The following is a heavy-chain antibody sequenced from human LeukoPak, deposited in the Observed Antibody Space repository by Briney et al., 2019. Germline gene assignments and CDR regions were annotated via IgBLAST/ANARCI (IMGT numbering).Heavy chain of an antibody. Sequence: GGSLRLSCAASGFTFTIYGMHWVRQAPGKGLEWVAVIWNDGSNKYYADSVKGRFTLSRDNSKNTLFLQMNSLRVEDTAVYSCARASGPFDYWGQGTLVTVSS. CDR2: IWNDGSNK. D-gene: IGHD3-10*01. CDR3: ARASGPFDY. J-gene: IGHJ4*02. CDR1: GFTFTIYG. V-gene: IGHV3-33*01.